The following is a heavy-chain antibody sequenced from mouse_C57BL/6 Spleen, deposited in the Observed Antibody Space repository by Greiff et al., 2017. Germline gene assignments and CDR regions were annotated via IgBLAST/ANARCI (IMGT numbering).Heavy chain of an antibody. D-gene: IGHD1-1*01. CDR3: ASEGMITTVVAENAMDY. CDR1: GYAFSSSW. V-gene: IGHV1-82*01. CDR2: IYPGDGDT. J-gene: IGHJ4*01. Sequence: QVHVKQSGPELVKPGASVKISCKASGYAFSSSWMNWVKQRPGKGLEWIGRIYPGDGDTNYNGKFKGKATLTADKSSSTAYMQLSSLTSEDSAVYFCASEGMITTVVAENAMDYWGQGTSVTVSS.